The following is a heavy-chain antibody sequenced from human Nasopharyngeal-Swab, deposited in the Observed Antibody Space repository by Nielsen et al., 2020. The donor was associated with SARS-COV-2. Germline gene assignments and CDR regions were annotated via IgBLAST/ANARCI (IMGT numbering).Heavy chain of an antibody. CDR3: ARGSVVPAAPAVDYFDY. V-gene: IGHV4-34*01. Sequence: RQAPGKGLEWFREINHSENTNYNPSLKSQVTISVDTSKTKFSLKLSSVTAADTAVYYCARGSVVPAAPAVDYFDYWGQGTLVTVSS. J-gene: IGHJ4*02. CDR2: INHSENT. D-gene: IGHD2-2*01.